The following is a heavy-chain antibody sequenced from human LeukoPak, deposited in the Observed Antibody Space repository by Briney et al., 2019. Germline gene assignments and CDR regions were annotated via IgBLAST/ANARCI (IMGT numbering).Heavy chain of an antibody. V-gene: IGHV1-18*01. Sequence: ASVTVSWEASGYTLTSYGINWMRQAPGQGLEWMGWISTQSGNTNYAQKVQGRLTLTTDRSTNTAYMELRSLRSDDTAVYYCARGAYGDKWGQGTMVTVSS. CDR2: ISTQSGNT. J-gene: IGHJ4*02. CDR1: GYTLTSYG. D-gene: IGHD4-17*01. CDR3: ARGAYGDK.